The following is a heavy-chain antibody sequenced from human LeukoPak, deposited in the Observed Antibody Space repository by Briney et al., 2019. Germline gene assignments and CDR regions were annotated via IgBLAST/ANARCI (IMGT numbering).Heavy chain of an antibody. CDR2: ITVYNGKT. V-gene: IGHV1-18*01. CDR3: ARGGFDLRKCDY. Sequence: ASVKVSCKASGYTFTSYDINWVRQAPGQGLEWMGWITVYNGKTNYAQKFQGRVTMTTDTSTRTAYMDLRSLRSDDTAVYYCARGGFDLRKCDYWGQGTQVTVSS. CDR1: GYTFTSYD. D-gene: IGHD3/OR15-3a*01. J-gene: IGHJ4*02.